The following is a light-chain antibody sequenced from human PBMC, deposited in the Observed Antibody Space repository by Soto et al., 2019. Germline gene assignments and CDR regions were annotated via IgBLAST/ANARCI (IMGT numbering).Light chain of an antibody. J-gene: IGKJ2*01. CDR3: QQCCSSPYT. V-gene: IGKV3-20*01. Sequence: ETGLTQSPGTLSLSPGESATLSCRASQSVSNKYLVWYQQNTGQAPRLLIHGASSRATGIPDRFSCSGSGTSFTLTINRLEPADSAVYYWQQCCSSPYTFGLGTKLEIK. CDR1: QSVSNKY. CDR2: GAS.